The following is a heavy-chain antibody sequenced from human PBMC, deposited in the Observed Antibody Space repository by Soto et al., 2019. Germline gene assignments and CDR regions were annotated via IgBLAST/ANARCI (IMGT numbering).Heavy chain of an antibody. D-gene: IGHD2-8*02. CDR3: ARVPGYSTG. V-gene: IGHV1-8*02. J-gene: IGHJ4*02. CDR1: GGTFSSYT. Sequence: QVQLVQSGAEVKKPGSSVKVSCKASGGTFSSYTISWVRQAPGQGLEWMGWMNPNSGNTGYAQKFQGRVTMTRDTSINTAYMELSSLRSEDTAVYYCARVPGYSTGWGQGTLVTVSS. CDR2: MNPNSGNT.